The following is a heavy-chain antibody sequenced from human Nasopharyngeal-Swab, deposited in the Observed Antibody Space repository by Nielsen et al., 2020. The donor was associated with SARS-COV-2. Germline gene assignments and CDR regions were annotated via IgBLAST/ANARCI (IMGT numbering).Heavy chain of an antibody. CDR2: IYSGGST. Sequence: GGSLRLSCAASGVTVSSNYMSWVRQAPGKGLEWVSVIYSGGSTYYADSVKGRFTISRDNSKNTLYLQMNSLRAEDTAVYHCARDFWNDAFDIWGQGTMVTVSS. CDR3: ARDFWNDAFDI. J-gene: IGHJ3*02. D-gene: IGHD3-3*01. CDR1: GVTVSSNY. V-gene: IGHV3-53*01.